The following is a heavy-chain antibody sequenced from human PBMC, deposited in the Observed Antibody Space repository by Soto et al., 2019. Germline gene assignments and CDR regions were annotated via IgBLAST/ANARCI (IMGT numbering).Heavy chain of an antibody. CDR2: IYHVGST. CDR1: GNTISDYY. J-gene: IGHJ4*02. Sequence: PAETLSLTCTFAGNTISDYYWSLSRPSPGKGLEWIGYIYHVGSTYYNPSLKSRVTISIATSKTQFSLKLSSVSAADTAVYYCARASRNYFDYWGQGTLVTVSS. V-gene: IGHV4-59*01. CDR3: ARASRNYFDY.